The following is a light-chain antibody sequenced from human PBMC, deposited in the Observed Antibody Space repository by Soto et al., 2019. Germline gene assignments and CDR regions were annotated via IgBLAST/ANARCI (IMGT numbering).Light chain of an antibody. CDR2: DDS. CDR1: NIGDQS. CDR3: QLWDGRSDHFV. Sequence: SYELTQPPSVSGAPGQTARIACGGNNIGDQSVHWYQLKPGQAPVVVVYDDSDRPSGIPERFSGSNSGNTATLTINRVEAGDEADYYCQLWDGRSDHFVFGTGTKLTVL. J-gene: IGLJ1*01. V-gene: IGLV3-21*02.